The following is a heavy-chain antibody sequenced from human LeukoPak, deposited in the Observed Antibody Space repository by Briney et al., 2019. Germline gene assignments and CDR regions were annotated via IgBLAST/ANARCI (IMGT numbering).Heavy chain of an antibody. D-gene: IGHD4-17*01. CDR3: ARDQRSLDY. CDR1: GYTLTELS. V-gene: IGHV1-24*01. Sequence: ASVKVSCKVSGYTLTELSMHWVRQAPGKGLEWMGGFDPEDGETIYAQKFQGRVTLTRDTSTSTVYMELSSLRSEDTAVYYCARDQRSLDYWGQGTLVTVSS. J-gene: IGHJ4*02. CDR2: FDPEDGET.